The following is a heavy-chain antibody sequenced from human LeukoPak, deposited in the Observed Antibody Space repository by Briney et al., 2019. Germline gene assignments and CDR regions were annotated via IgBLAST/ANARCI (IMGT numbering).Heavy chain of an antibody. D-gene: IGHD5-18*01. V-gene: IGHV3-74*01. Sequence: PGGSLRLSCAASGFTFSGYWMHWVRQAPGKGLVWVSRINSDGSSTNYADSVKGRFTISRDNAKNTLYLQMNTLRAEDTAVYYCARGGTYSSGLPGSWGQGTLVTVSS. CDR2: INSDGSST. CDR3: ARGGTYSSGLPGS. J-gene: IGHJ5*02. CDR1: GFTFSGYW.